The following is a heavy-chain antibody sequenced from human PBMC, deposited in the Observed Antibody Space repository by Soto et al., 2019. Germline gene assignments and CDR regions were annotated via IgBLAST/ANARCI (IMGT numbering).Heavy chain of an antibody. D-gene: IGHD2-21*01. CDR3: ARDYGGDKAKNYYYYYYMDV. J-gene: IGHJ6*03. CDR1: SGSISSSNW. V-gene: IGHV4-4*02. Sequence: SETLSLTCAVSSGSISSSNWWSWVRQPPGKGLEWIGEIYHSGSTNYNPSLKSRVTISVDKSKNQFSLKLSSVTAADTAVYYCARDYGGDKAKNYYYYYYMDVWGKGTTVTVSS. CDR2: IYHSGST.